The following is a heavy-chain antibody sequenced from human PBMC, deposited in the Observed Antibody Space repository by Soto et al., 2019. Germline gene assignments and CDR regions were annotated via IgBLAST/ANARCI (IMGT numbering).Heavy chain of an antibody. Sequence: GGSLRLSCAASEFSFSDYWMAWVRQAPGKGLEWVANLDQGGGEKHYVDSVKSRFTISRDNAKNSLYLQMNSLRAEDTAVYYCTTDSYITTITVRFDYWGHGTLVTVSS. CDR2: LDQGGGEK. CDR1: EFSFSDYW. V-gene: IGHV3-7*05. J-gene: IGHJ4*01. D-gene: IGHD3-22*01. CDR3: TTDSYITTITVRFDY.